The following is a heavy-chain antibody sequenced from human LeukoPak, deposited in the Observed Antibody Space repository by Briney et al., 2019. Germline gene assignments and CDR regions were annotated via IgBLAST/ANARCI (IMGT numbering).Heavy chain of an antibody. CDR2: IYSDGST. V-gene: IGHV3-53*01. CDR3: ARDSAYDSCGYRF. J-gene: IGHJ4*02. D-gene: IGHD3-22*01. Sequence: GGALRLSCAASGFLVSSNYMSWVRQAPGKGLEWVSIIYSDGSTYYADSVKGRFTISRDNSNNTMYLQMNSLRAEDTAVYYCARDSAYDSCGYRFWGQGTLVTVSA. CDR1: GFLVSSNY.